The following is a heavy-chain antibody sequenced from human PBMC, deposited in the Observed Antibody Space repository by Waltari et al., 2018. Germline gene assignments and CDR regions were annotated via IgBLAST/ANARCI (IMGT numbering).Heavy chain of an antibody. Sequence: QVQLQQWGAGLLKPSETLSLTCAVYGGSFSGYYWSWIRQPPGKGLEWIGEINHSGSTNYNPSRKSRVTISVDTSKNQFSLKLSSVTAADTAVYYCARSPYNWNFRAADYYYYMDVWGKGTTVTISS. CDR3: ARSPYNWNFRAADYYYYMDV. CDR1: GGSFSGYY. D-gene: IGHD1-7*01. CDR2: INHSGST. V-gene: IGHV4-34*01. J-gene: IGHJ6*03.